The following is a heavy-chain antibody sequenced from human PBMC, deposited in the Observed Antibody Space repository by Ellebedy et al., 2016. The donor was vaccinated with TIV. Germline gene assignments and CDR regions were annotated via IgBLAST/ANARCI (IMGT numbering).Heavy chain of an antibody. Sequence: SETLSLTCSVSGGSTNTYYWSWIRQPPGEGLEWIGYISNSGSTNTNPSLKSRVITSIDTSKNQFSLRLTSVTAADTAVYYCARQPPPHTDPWYFDLWGRGTLVTVSS. D-gene: IGHD1-14*01. V-gene: IGHV4-59*01. CDR3: ARQPPPHTDPWYFDL. CDR2: ISNSGST. J-gene: IGHJ2*01. CDR1: GGSTNTYY.